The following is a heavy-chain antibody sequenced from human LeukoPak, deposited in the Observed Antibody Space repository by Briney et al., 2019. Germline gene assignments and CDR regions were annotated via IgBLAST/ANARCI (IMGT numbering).Heavy chain of an antibody. CDR1: GFTFSSYA. D-gene: IGHD2-2*01. Sequence: PGGSLRLSCAASGFTFSSYAMSRVRQAPGKGLEWVSAISGSGGSTYYADSVKGRFTISRDNSKNTLYLQMNSLRAEDTAVYYCAKHRSSRGYFDYWGQGTLVTVSS. J-gene: IGHJ4*02. V-gene: IGHV3-23*01. CDR2: ISGSGGST. CDR3: AKHRSSRGYFDY.